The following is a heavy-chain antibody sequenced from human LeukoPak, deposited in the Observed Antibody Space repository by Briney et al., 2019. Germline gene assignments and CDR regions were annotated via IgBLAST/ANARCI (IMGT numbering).Heavy chain of an antibody. CDR3: ARAEAVAGTGFDY. V-gene: IGHV4-59*12. CDR1: GDSISIYY. D-gene: IGHD6-19*01. Sequence: PSETLSLTCTVSGDSISIYYWSWIRQPPGKGLEWIGYINYSGSTYYNPSLKSRVTISVDTSKNQFSLKLSSVTAADTAVYYCARAEAVAGTGFDYWGQGTLATVSS. CDR2: INYSGST. J-gene: IGHJ4*02.